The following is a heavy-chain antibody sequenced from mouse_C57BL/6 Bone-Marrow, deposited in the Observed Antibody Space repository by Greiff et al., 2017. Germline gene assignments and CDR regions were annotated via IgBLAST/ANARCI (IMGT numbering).Heavy chain of an antibody. CDR3: ARDEGTSYGGWFDY. CDR1: GYSFTDYN. CDR2: FNPNYGTT. Sequence: VQLQQSGPELVKPGASVKISCKASGYSFTDYNMNWVKQSNGKSLEWIGVFNPNYGTTSYNQKFKGKATLTVDQSSSTAYMKLNSRTSEDSAVYYCARDEGTSYGGWFDYWGQGTLVTVSA. V-gene: IGHV1-39*01. J-gene: IGHJ3*01. D-gene: IGHD1-1*01.